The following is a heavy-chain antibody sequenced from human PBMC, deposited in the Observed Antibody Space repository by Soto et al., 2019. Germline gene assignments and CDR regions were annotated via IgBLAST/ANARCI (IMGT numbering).Heavy chain of an antibody. CDR2: IYTSGST. CDR1: GGSISSYY. CDR3: ARETAMPRHFDY. J-gene: IGHJ4*02. Sequence: SETLSLTCTVSGGSISSYYWSWIRQPAGKGLEWIGRIYTSGSTNYNPSLKSRVTMSVDTSKNQFSLKLSSVTAADTAVYYGARETAMPRHFDYWGQGTLVTVSS. V-gene: IGHV4-4*07. D-gene: IGHD5-18*01.